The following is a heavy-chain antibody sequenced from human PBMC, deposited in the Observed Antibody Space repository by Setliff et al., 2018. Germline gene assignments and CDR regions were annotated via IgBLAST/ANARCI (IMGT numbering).Heavy chain of an antibody. CDR2: IHYSGST. V-gene: IGHV4-39*01. Sequence: KTSETLSLTCTVSAGSISSSSYYWGWIRQPPGKGLEWIATIHYSGSTYYNPSLKSRVTTSVDTSKNQFSLKLSSVTAADTAVYYCARQGRKSDSRGYYYWTDFDYWGQGALVIVSS. CDR3: ARQGRKSDSRGYYYWTDFDY. CDR1: AGSISSSSYY. J-gene: IGHJ4*02. D-gene: IGHD3-22*01.